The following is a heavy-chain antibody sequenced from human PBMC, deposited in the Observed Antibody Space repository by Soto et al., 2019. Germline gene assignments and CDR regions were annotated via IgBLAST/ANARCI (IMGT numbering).Heavy chain of an antibody. CDR1: GGSISHADYY. CDR2: IYYTGTT. CDR3: DRRGDIVALKNRFNL. V-gene: IGHV4-30-4*01. J-gene: IGHJ3*01. Sequence: SETLSLTCTVSGGSISHADYYWSWIRQPPGEGLEWIGYIYYTGTTFYNPSLKGRLTMSLDKSKNQFSLKLTSVTAADTAVYYCDRRGDIVALKNRFNLWAQRTMVTVSS. D-gene: IGHD5-12*01.